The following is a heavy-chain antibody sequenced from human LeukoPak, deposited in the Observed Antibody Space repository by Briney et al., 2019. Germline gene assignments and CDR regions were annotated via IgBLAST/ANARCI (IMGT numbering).Heavy chain of an antibody. CDR2: INPNSGST. CDR3: ARIGKQLNWFDP. D-gene: IGHD6-13*01. V-gene: IGHV1-2*02. J-gene: IGHJ5*02. CDR1: GHTFTGYY. Sequence: ASVKVSCKASGHTFTGYYIHWVRQAPGQGLEWMGWINPNSGSTNYAQKFQGRVTMTRDTSFSTAYMELSRLSSDDTAVYYCARIGKQLNWFDPWGQGTLVTVSS.